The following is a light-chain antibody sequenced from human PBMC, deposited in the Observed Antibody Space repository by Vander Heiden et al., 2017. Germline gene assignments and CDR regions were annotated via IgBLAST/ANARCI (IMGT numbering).Light chain of an antibody. J-gene: IGLJ2*01. Sequence: NFMLTPPHAVSGSPGQTVTISCTRSSCSIARTCVHWYPHRPGIAPTTVLYVDNQRPSGVPARFSGSIASSSNSASLTISGLKTEDEADYYCQSYDSSNHDVVFGGGTKLTVL. V-gene: IGLV6-57*04. CDR3: QSYDSSNHDVV. CDR1: SCSIARTC. CDR2: VDN.